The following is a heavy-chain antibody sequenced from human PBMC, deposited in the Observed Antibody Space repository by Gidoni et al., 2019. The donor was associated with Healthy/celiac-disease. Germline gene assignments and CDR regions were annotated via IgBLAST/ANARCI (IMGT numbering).Heavy chain of an antibody. J-gene: IGHJ4*02. CDR3: ARAYYYDSSGYRDY. CDR2: IIPYFGTA. CDR1: GRTFSSYD. Sequence: QVQLVQSGAEVKTPGSSVDVSCKASGRTFSSYDIRWVRQAPGQGLEWLGGIIPYFGTANFAQKFQGRVTITAYESTSTAYMELSSLRSEDTAVYYCARAYYYDSSGYRDYWGQGTLVTVSS. D-gene: IGHD3-22*01. V-gene: IGHV1-69*12.